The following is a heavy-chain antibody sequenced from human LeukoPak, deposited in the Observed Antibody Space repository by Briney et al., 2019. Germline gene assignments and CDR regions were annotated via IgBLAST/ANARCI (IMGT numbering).Heavy chain of an antibody. CDR1: GGSISSYY. Sequence: SETLSLTCTVSGGSISSYYWSWIRQPPGKGLEWIGYIYYSGSTNYNPSLKSRVTISVDTSKNQFSLKLSSVTAADTAVYYCARVIPYYDILTGPPFGVDYWGQGTLVTVSS. V-gene: IGHV4-59*01. D-gene: IGHD3-9*01. J-gene: IGHJ4*02. CDR3: ARVIPYYDILTGPPFGVDY. CDR2: IYYSGST.